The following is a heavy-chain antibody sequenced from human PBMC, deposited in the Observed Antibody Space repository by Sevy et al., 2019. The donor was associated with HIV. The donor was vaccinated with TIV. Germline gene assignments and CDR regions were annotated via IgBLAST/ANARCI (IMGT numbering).Heavy chain of an antibody. V-gene: IGHV3-21*01. CDR1: GFAFSTYS. CDR2: ISGSGSYI. CDR3: VREAANVRYFDY. J-gene: IGHJ4*02. D-gene: IGHD3-10*02. Sequence: GGSLRLSCAASGFAFSTYSMNWVRQAPGKGLEWVSSISGSGSYIYYADSVQGRVAISRDNAKSSLYLQMNSLRAEDTAVYYRVREAANVRYFDYWGQGTLVTVSS.